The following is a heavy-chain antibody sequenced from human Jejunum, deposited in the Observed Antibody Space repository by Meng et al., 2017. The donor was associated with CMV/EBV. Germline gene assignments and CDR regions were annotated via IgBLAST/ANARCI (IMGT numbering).Heavy chain of an antibody. CDR1: GFTFSTYQ. CDR3: ARGSGTSGEFDY. J-gene: IGHJ4*02. Sequence: ASSGFTFSTYQMSWVRQAPGKALASVSYIRRSACTIYYADSVQGRLTISRDNAQNSLYLQMNSLRFDDTGVYYCARGSGTSGEFDYWGQGTLVTVSS. D-gene: IGHD3-10*01. V-gene: IGHV3-48*03. CDR2: IRRSACTI.